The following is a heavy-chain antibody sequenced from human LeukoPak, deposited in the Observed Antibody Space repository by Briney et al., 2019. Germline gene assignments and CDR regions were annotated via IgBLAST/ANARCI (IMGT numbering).Heavy chain of an antibody. CDR2: ISSNGDST. D-gene: IGHD1-14*01. Sequence: GGSLRLSCAASGFTFSSYSMHWVRQAPGKGLEYVSAISSNGDSTYYANSVKGRFTISRDNSKNTLYLQMGSLRAEDMAVYYCARVKVSGASDIWGQGTMVTVSS. V-gene: IGHV3-64*01. CDR1: GFTFSSYS. J-gene: IGHJ3*02. CDR3: ARVKVSGASDI.